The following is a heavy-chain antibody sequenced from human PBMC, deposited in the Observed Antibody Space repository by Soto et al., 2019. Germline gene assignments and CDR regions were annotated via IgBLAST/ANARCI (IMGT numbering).Heavy chain of an antibody. CDR2: ISGSGGST. CDR1: GFTFSSHA. J-gene: IGHJ4*02. V-gene: IGHV3-23*01. D-gene: IGHD1-26*01. CDR3: AKGGDSSGIFHF. Sequence: LRLSCAASGFTFSSHAMIWVRQAPGKGLEWVASISGSGGSTYYADSVKGRLSFSRDNSKSTLILQMNSLRAEDTAVYYCAKGGDSSGIFHFWGQGTRVTVSS.